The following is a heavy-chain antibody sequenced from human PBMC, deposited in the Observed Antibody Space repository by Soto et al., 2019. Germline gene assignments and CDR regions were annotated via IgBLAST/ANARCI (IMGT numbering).Heavy chain of an antibody. CDR3: ARSGHTFAGVI. CDR2: LHYTGSD. J-gene: IGHJ4*02. Sequence: SETLSLTCTVSVISMDDYYGSWIRQSPGKGLEHIGYLHYTGSDNYNPSLKSRVTISMDRSKNQFSLRLSSVTAADTATYYCARSGHTFAGVIWGQGILVTVSS. CDR1: VISMDDYY. D-gene: IGHD3-16*01. V-gene: IGHV4-59*01.